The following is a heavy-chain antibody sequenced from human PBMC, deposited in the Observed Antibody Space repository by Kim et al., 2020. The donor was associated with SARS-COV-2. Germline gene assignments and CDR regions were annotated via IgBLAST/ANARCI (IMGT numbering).Heavy chain of an antibody. CDR3: ARGRWEFTDAFDI. Sequence: SETLSLTCTVSGGSISSYYWSWIRQPPGKGLEWIGYIYYSGSTNYNPSLKSRVTISVDTSKNQFSLKLSSVTAADTAVYYCARGRWEFTDAFDIWGQGTMVTVSS. J-gene: IGHJ3*02. CDR2: IYYSGST. D-gene: IGHD1-26*01. CDR1: GGSISSYY. V-gene: IGHV4-59*13.